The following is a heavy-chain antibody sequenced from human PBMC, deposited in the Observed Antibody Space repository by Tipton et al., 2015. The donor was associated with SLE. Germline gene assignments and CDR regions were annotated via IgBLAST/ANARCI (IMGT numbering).Heavy chain of an antibody. J-gene: IGHJ4*02. Sequence: GSLRLSCEGFGFAFSIYAVTWVRQAPGKGLEWVSLINGDGVTTYYADSVKGRFAISRDNSRNTLHLQMNSLRVDDTAVYYCAKGSDFDTWGQGTLVTVSS. CDR2: INGDGVTT. V-gene: IGHV3-23*01. CDR3: AKGSDFDT. CDR1: GFAFSIYA. D-gene: IGHD3-10*01.